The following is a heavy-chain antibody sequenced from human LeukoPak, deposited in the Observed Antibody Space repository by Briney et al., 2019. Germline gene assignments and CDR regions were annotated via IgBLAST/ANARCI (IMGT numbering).Heavy chain of an antibody. CDR2: ISYDGSNK. Sequence: PGGSLRLSCAASGFTFSSYGMHWVRQAPGKGLEWVAVISYDGSNKYYADSVKGRFTISRDNSKNTLYLQMNSLRAEDTAVYYCARVPLTTVTTEWFDPWGQGTLVTVSS. J-gene: IGHJ5*02. D-gene: IGHD4-17*01. CDR3: ARVPLTTVTTEWFDP. V-gene: IGHV3-30*03. CDR1: GFTFSSYG.